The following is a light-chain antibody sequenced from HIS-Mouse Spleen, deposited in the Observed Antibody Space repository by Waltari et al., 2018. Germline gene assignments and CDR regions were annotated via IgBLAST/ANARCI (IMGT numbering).Light chain of an antibody. CDR1: SSDYGGYNY. CDR3: CSYAGSYTFEVV. Sequence: QSALTQPRSVSGSPGQSVTISCTGTSSDYGGYNYVSCSQQHPGKAPKLMIYDVSKRPSGVPDRFSGSKSGNTASLTISGLQAEDEAEYYCCSYAGSYTFEVVFGGGTKLTVL. J-gene: IGLJ2*01. V-gene: IGLV2-11*01. CDR2: DVS.